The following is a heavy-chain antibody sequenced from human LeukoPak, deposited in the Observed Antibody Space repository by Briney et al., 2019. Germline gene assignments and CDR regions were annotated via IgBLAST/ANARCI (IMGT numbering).Heavy chain of an antibody. CDR3: ARVRWELLNYYYYMDV. Sequence: GGSLRLSCAASGFAFNNAWMSWGRQAPGKGLEWGANIKQDGGEKYYVDSVKGRFTISRDNAKNSLYLQMNSLRAEDTAVYYCARVRWELLNYYYYMDVWGKGTTVTVSS. CDR1: GFAFNNAW. V-gene: IGHV3-7*01. J-gene: IGHJ6*03. D-gene: IGHD1-26*01. CDR2: IKQDGGEK.